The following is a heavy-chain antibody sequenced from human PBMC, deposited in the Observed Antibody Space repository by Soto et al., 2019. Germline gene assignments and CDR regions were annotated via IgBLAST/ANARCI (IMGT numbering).Heavy chain of an antibody. CDR2: IYWDDDK. V-gene: IGHV2-5*02. CDR3: AQTARYGPDFDY. J-gene: IGHJ4*02. CDR1: AFSLSTSGVG. D-gene: IGHD1-1*01. Sequence: QITLKESGPTLVKPTQTLTLTCTFSAFSLSTSGVGVGWIRQPPGKALEWLALIYWDDDKRYSPSLKSRLTITKDTSKNQVVLTMTNMDPVDTATYYCAQTARYGPDFDYWGQATLVTVSS.